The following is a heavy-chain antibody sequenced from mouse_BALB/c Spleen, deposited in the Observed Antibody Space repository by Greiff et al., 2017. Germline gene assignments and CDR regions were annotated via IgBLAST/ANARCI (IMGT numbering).Heavy chain of an antibody. V-gene: IGHV1-18*01. CDR3: ESYGGRCYYGVAY. D-gene: IGHD1-1*01. J-gene: IGHJ3*01. CDR1: GYTFTETN. CDR2: INPNNGGT. Sequence: VQLQQSGPELVKPGASVKISCTTSGYTFTETNMHWVKQSPAKSLEWIGGINPNNGGTSYNPKFKGKATLTVDKSSSTAYMALRSLTSEASAVYYGESYGGRCYYGVAYWGQGTPVTVSA.